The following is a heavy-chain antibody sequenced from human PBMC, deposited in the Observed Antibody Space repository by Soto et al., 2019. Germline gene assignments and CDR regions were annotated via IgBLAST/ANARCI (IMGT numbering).Heavy chain of an antibody. J-gene: IGHJ4*02. V-gene: IGHV4-34*01. CDR1: GGSFSGYY. CDR2: INHSGST. CDR3: ARGSYYDFWSGYLAPKSVDN. Sequence: PSETLSLTCAVYGGSFSGYYWSWIRQPPGKGLEWIGEINHSGSTNYNPSLKSRVTISVDTSKNQFSLKLSSVTAADTAVYYCARGSYYDFWSGYLAPKSVDNGGQGTLVTVSS. D-gene: IGHD3-3*01.